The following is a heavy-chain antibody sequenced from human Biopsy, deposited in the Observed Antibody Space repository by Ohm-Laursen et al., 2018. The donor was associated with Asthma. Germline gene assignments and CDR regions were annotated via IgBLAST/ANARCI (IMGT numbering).Heavy chain of an antibody. CDR3: AKVRSDWVITESFDY. J-gene: IGHJ4*02. D-gene: IGHD3-22*01. V-gene: IGHV3-9*01. CDR2: ISWNSATI. CDR1: GFKFDEYT. Sequence: SLRLSCAASGFKFDEYTMHWVRQAPGKGLEWVSGISWNSATIGYAVSVEGRFTISRDNAKNSVFLHMDSLRPEDTAFYYCAKVRSDWVITESFDYWGQGVLVTVSS.